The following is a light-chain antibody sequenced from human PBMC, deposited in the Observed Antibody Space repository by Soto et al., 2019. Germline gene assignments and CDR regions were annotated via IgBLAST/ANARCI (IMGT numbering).Light chain of an antibody. V-gene: IGLV2-14*01. J-gene: IGLJ2*01. CDR3: SSYAGSNNVV. CDR1: SSDVGRYNT. Sequence: QSALTQPASVSGSPGQTITISCTGTSSDVGRYNTVSWYQHHPGKAPKLIIYEVTHRPAGISDRFSASKSGNTASLTISGLQAEDEADYYCSSYAGSNNVVFGGGTKLTVL. CDR2: EVT.